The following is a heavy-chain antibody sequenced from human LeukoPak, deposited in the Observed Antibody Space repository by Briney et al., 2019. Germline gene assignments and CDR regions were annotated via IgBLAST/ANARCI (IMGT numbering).Heavy chain of an antibody. D-gene: IGHD6-25*01. Sequence: SETLSLTCAVYGGSFSGYYWSWIRQPPGKGLEWIGEINHSGSTNYNPSLKSRVTISVDTSKNQFSLKLSSVTAADTAVYYCARWGFSGGAFDIWGQGTMVTVSS. V-gene: IGHV4-34*01. CDR3: ARWGFSGGAFDI. J-gene: IGHJ3*02. CDR1: GGSFSGYY. CDR2: INHSGST.